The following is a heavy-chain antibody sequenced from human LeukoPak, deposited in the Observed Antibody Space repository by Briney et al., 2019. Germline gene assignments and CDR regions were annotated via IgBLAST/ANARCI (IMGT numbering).Heavy chain of an antibody. D-gene: IGHD5-24*01. CDR1: GFTFSSYA. Sequence: GGSLRLSCAASGFTFSSYAMTWVRQAPGKGLEWVSAISGSGGSTYYADSVKGRFTISRDNSKNTLYLQMNSLRAEDTAVYYCARGKHRDGPFDYWGQGTLVTVSS. CDR2: ISGSGGST. CDR3: ARGKHRDGPFDY. V-gene: IGHV3-23*01. J-gene: IGHJ4*02.